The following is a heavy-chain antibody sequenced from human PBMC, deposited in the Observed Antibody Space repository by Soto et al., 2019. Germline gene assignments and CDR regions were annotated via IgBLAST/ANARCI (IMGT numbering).Heavy chain of an antibody. CDR3: ARALLGDIVLGILEAEY. J-gene: IGHJ4*02. D-gene: IGHD2-2*01. CDR2: INPSGGST. V-gene: IGHV1-46*01. CDR1: GYTFTSYY. Sequence: GASVKVSCKASGYTFTSYYMHWVRQAPGQGLEWMGIINPSGGSTSYAQKFQGRVTMTRDTSTSTVYMELSSLRSEDTAVYYCARALLGDIVLGILEAEYWGQGTLVTVSS.